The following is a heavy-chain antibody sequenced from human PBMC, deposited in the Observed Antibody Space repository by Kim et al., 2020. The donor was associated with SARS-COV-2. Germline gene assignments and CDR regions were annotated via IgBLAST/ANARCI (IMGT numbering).Heavy chain of an antibody. V-gene: IGHV3-48*03. D-gene: IGHD2-2*01. CDR3: ARDYALVALVTVVHYGMDF. Sequence: GGSLRLSCAASGFTLRSYEMNWVRQAPGKGLEWVSYISSSGSTIFYADSVKGRFTISRDNAKNSLYLQMNSLRAEDTAVYYCARDYALVALVTVVHYGMDFWGQGTTVTVSS. CDR2: ISSSGSTI. J-gene: IGHJ6*02. CDR1: GFTLRSYE.